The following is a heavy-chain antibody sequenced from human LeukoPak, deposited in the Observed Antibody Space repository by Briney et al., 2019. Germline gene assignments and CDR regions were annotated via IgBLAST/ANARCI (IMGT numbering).Heavy chain of an antibody. J-gene: IGHJ6*02. CDR2: ISNDGSSK. Sequence: GGSLRLSCVASGFTFNTYGMHWVRQAPGKGLEWVAGISNDGSSKDYADSVKGRFTISRDKSKNTVYLQMNSLRVEDTAVYYCAKGMGNSGWYGRGYYYYGMDVWGQGTTVTVSS. V-gene: IGHV3-30*18. CDR3: AKGMGNSGWYGRGYYYYGMDV. D-gene: IGHD6-19*01. CDR1: GFTFNTYG.